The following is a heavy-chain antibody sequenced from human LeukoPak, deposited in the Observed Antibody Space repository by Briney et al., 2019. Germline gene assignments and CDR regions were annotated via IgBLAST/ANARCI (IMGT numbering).Heavy chain of an antibody. V-gene: IGHV3-53*01. J-gene: IGHJ4*02. CDR2: IYSGGST. Sequence: GGSLRLSCAASGFTVSSNYMSWVRQAPGKGLEWVSVIYSGGSTYYADSVKGRFTISRDNSKNTLYLQMNSLRAEDTAVYYCASSDSGYDYYFDYWGQGTLVTVSS. CDR3: ASSDSGYDYYFDY. CDR1: GFTVSSNY. D-gene: IGHD5-12*01.